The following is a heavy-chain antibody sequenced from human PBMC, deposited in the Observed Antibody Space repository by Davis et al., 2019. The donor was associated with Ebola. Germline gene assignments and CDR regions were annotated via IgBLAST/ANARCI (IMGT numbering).Heavy chain of an antibody. CDR1: GFTFSTYS. CDR2: ISGSGGST. CDR3: AREGAAVPDYYYGMDV. J-gene: IGHJ6*02. V-gene: IGHV3-23*01. D-gene: IGHD6-13*01. Sequence: GGSLRLSCAASGFTFSTYSMNWVRQAPGKGLEWVSAISGSGGSTYYADSVKGRFTISRDNSKNTLYLQMNSLRAEDTAVYYCAREGAAVPDYYYGMDVWGQGTTVTVSS.